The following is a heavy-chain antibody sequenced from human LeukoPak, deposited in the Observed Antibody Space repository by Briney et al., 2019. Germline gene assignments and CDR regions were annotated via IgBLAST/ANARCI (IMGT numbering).Heavy chain of an antibody. D-gene: IGHD2-2*01. J-gene: IGHJ5*02. CDR1: GDTFTGYY. CDR2: INPNSGGT. CDR3: ARAVPDIVVVPAACWFDP. Sequence: ASVKVSCKASGDTFTGYYIHWVRQAPGQGLEWMGWINPNSGGTNYAQKLQGRVTMTTDTSTSTAYMELRSLRSDDTAVYYCARAVPDIVVVPAACWFDPWGQGTLVTVSS. V-gene: IGHV1-2*02.